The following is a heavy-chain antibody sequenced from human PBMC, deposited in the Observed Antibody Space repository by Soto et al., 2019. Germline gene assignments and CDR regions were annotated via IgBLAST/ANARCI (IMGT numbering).Heavy chain of an antibody. CDR2: ISWNSGSI. J-gene: IGHJ4*02. CDR3: AKDMAAVAGNYYFDY. Sequence: PGGSLRLSCAASGFTFDDYAMHWVRQAPGKGLEWVSGISWNSGSIGYADSVKGRFTISRDNAKNSLYLQMNSLRAEDTALYYCAKDMAAVAGNYYFDYWGQGTRVTVAS. D-gene: IGHD6-19*01. CDR1: GFTFDDYA. V-gene: IGHV3-9*01.